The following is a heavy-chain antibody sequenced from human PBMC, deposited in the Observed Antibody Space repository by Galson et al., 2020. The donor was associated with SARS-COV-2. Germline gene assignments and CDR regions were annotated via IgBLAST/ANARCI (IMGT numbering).Heavy chain of an antibody. J-gene: IGHJ6*02. D-gene: IGHD3-10*01. V-gene: IGHV3-13*01. CDR2: IGTAGDT. CDR3: ARGSTMVRGRECRLNCFYGMDV. CDR1: GFTFSSYD. Sequence: GESLKISCAASGFTFSSYDMHWVRQATGKGLEWVSAIGTAGDTYYPGSVKGRFTISRENAKNSLYLQMNSLRAGDTAVYYCARGSTMVRGRECRLNCFYGMDVWGQGTTVTVSS.